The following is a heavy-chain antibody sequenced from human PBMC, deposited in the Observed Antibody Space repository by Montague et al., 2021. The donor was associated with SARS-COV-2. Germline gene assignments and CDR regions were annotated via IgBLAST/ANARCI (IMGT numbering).Heavy chain of an antibody. V-gene: IGHV4-59*01. J-gene: IGHJ4*02. CDR3: ARDSSNSRWYI. CDR2: ISYSGSA. CDR1: GASINNFY. D-gene: IGHD6-13*01. Sequence: SETLSLTCTVSGASINNFYWSWIRQAPGKAPEWIGYISYSGSANYSLSLKSRVTISMDTSKNQFSLELNSVTAADTAVYYCARDSSNSRWYIWGPGTLVTVSS.